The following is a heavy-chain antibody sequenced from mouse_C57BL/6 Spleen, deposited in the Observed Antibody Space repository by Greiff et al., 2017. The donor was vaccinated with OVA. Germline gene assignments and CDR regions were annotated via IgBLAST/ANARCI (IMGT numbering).Heavy chain of an antibody. CDR2: IDPSDSYT. Sequence: VQLQQPGAELVMPGASVKLSCKASGYTFNSYWMHWVKQRPGQGLEWIGEIDPSDSYTNYNQKFKGKSTLTVDKSSSTAYMQLSSLTSEDSAVYYCARGKLTSDYWGQGTSVTVSS. D-gene: IGHD1-3*01. J-gene: IGHJ4*01. CDR3: ARGKLTSDY. CDR1: GYTFNSYW. V-gene: IGHV1-69*01.